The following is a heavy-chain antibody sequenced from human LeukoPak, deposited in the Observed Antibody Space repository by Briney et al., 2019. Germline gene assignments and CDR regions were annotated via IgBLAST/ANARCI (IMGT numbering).Heavy chain of an antibody. V-gene: IGHV4-59*01. D-gene: IGHD3-3*01. CDR2: IYYSGST. J-gene: IGHJ4*02. Sequence: PSETLSLTCTVSGGSISSYYWSWIRQPPGEGLEWIGYIYYSGSTNYNPSLKSRVTISVDTSKNQFSLKLSSVTAADTAVYYCARLKTYYDFWSGYLDFDYWGQGTLVTVSS. CDR1: GGSISSYY. CDR3: ARLKTYYDFWSGYLDFDY.